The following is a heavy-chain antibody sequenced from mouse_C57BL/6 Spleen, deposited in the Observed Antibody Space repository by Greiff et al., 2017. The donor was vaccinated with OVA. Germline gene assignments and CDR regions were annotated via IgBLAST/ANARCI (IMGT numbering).Heavy chain of an antibody. CDR3: ALYDYAFAY. Sequence: EVKLMESGGGLVKPGGSLKLSCAASGFTFSSYAMSWVRQTPEKRLEWVATISDGGSYTYYPDNVKGRFTISRDNAKNNLYLQMSHLKSEDTAMYYCALYDYAFAYWGQGTLVTVSA. CDR1: GFTFSSYA. J-gene: IGHJ3*01. V-gene: IGHV5-4*03. CDR2: ISDGGSYT. D-gene: IGHD2-4*01.